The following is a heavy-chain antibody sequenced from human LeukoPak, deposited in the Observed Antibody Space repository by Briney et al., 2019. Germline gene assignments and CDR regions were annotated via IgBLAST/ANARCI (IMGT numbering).Heavy chain of an antibody. J-gene: IGHJ4*02. CDR3: APTAEAYTSWWKV. CDR2: INPDSGFP. V-gene: IGHV1-2*02. CDR1: GYKFTDDY. Sequence: ASLKLSCKASGYKFTDDYIHWERQAPGQRLEFIGWINPDSGFPNYAQKFKGRVPMTRDMHISTAYLEVRRLTSDAAAVYYCAPTAEAYTSWWKVWGQGTLVTVSS. D-gene: IGHD2-2*02.